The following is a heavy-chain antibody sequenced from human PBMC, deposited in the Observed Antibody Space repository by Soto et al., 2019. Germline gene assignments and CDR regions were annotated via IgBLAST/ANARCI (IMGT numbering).Heavy chain of an antibody. CDR2: INAGNGNT. CDR1: GYTFPSYA. J-gene: IGHJ4*02. CDR3: ARDDIVVVPAAMGY. Sequence: GASSKVSCKASGYTFPSYAMHWVRQAPGQRLEWMGWINAGNGNTKYSQKFQGRVTITRDTSASTAYMELSSLRSEDTAVYYCARDDIVVVPAAMGYWGQGTLVTVSS. D-gene: IGHD2-2*01. V-gene: IGHV1-3*01.